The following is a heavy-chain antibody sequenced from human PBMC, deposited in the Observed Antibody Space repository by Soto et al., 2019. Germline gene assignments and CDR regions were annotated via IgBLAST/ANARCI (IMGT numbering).Heavy chain of an antibody. CDR1: GYSFTPYS. D-gene: IGHD3-10*01. V-gene: IGHV5-51*01. CDR3: ARGGKGKIHLYGLAV. Sequence: PGESLKISCVGSGYSFTPYSVAWVRQMPGKVLEWMGIFYPGDSNSRYSPSFQGQVTFSADKSISTAYLQWSSPEAADTAMYYCARGGKGKIHLYGLAVWGQGXTVTVPS. J-gene: IGHJ6*02. CDR2: FYPGDSNS.